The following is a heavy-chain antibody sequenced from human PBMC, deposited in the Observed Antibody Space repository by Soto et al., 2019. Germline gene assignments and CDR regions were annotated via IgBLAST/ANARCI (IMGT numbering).Heavy chain of an antibody. CDR2: TYYRSKWYH. Sequence: SQTLSLTCAISGDSVSSDSAAWSWIRQSPSRGLEWLGRTYYRSKWYHDYAASVKSRMTINPDTSTSTAYMELRSLRSDDTAVYYCARNAQEYYDFWSGSWFDPWGQGTLVTVSS. J-gene: IGHJ5*02. D-gene: IGHD3-3*01. CDR1: GDSVSSDSAA. V-gene: IGHV6-1*01. CDR3: ARNAQEYYDFWSGSWFDP.